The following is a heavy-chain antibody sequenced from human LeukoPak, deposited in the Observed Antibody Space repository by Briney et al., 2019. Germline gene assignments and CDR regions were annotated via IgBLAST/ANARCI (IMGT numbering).Heavy chain of an antibody. CDR1: GYTFTGYY. J-gene: IGHJ5*02. Sequence: ASVKVSCKASGYTFTGYYMHWVRQATGQGLEWMGWMNPNSGNTGYAQKFQGRVTMTRNTSISTAYMELSSLRSEDTAVYYCARGLYKQWLGTFDPWGQGTLVTVSS. V-gene: IGHV1-8*02. CDR2: MNPNSGNT. D-gene: IGHD6-19*01. CDR3: ARGLYKQWLGTFDP.